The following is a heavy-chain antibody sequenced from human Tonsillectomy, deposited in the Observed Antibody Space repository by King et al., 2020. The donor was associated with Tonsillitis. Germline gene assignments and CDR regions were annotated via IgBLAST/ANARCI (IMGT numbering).Heavy chain of an antibody. V-gene: IGHV3-7*01. Sequence: VQLVESGGGLVQPGGSLRLSCAASGFTFSSYCMSWVRQAPGQGLEWVATINKDGSEKYYVESVKGRFTISTDNAKNSLYLQMNSLRTEDTAVYYCVMLTEYYDSSGYVWFDPWGQGTLVTVSS. CDR3: VMLTEYYDSSGYVWFDP. J-gene: IGHJ5*02. D-gene: IGHD3-22*01. CDR1: GFTFSSYC. CDR2: INKDGSEK.